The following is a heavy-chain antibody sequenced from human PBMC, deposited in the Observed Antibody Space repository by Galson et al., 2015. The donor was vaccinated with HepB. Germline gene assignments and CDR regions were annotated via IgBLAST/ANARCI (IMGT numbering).Heavy chain of an antibody. CDR3: ARVDRWFGELPNSPFDY. Sequence: SLRLSCAASEFTFSSYSMIWVRQAPGKGLEWVSYISGSSSTIYYADSVKGRFTISRDNAQNSLYPQMNSLRDEDTAVYYCARVDRWFGELPNSPFDYWGQGTLVTVSS. CDR1: EFTFSSYS. D-gene: IGHD3-10*01. V-gene: IGHV3-48*02. J-gene: IGHJ4*02. CDR2: ISGSSSTI.